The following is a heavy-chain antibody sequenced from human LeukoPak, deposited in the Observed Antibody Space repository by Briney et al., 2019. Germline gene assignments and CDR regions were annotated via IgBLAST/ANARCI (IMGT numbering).Heavy chain of an antibody. CDR1: GGSVSSGSYY. J-gene: IGHJ3*02. D-gene: IGHD3-9*01. V-gene: IGHV4-61*01. Sequence: SETLSLTCTVPGGSVSSGSYYWSWIRQPPGKGLEWIGLIYYSVRTNDNPSLKSRVTISVDTSKNQFSLKLSSVTAADTAVYYCARESSLYDILTGYSHDAFDIWGQGTMVTVSS. CDR3: ARESSLYDILTGYSHDAFDI. CDR2: IYYSVRT.